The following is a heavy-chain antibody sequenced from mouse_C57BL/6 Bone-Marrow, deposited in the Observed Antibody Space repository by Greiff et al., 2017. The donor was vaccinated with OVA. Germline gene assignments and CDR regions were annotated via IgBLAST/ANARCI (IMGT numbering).Heavy chain of an antibody. CDR2: IYPGDGDT. J-gene: IGHJ2*01. Sequence: VQLQQSGPELVKPGASVKISCKASGYAFSSSWMNWVKQRPGQGLEWIGRIYPGDGDTNYNGKFKGKATLTADKSSSTAYMQLSSLTSEDSAVYFCAGGSSGLYYFDYWGQGTTLTVSS. V-gene: IGHV1-82*01. CDR1: GYAFSSSW. D-gene: IGHD3-2*02. CDR3: AGGSSGLYYFDY.